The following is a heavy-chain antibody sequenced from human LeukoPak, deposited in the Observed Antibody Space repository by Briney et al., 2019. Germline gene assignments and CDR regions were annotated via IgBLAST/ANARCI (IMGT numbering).Heavy chain of an antibody. Sequence: RPSETLSLTCTVSGGSISSYYWSWIRQPPGKGLEWIGYIYYSGSTNYNPSLKSRVTISVDTSKNQFSLKLSSVTAADTAVYYCASSPPPYYYGSGSYYNWFDPWGQGTLVTVSS. CDR1: GGSISSYY. J-gene: IGHJ5*02. V-gene: IGHV4-59*01. CDR2: IYYSGST. D-gene: IGHD3-10*01. CDR3: ASSPPPYYYGSGSYYNWFDP.